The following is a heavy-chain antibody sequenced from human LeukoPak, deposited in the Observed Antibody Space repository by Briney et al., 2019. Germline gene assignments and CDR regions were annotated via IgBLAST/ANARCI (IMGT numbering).Heavy chain of an antibody. Sequence: SGGSLRLSCAASGFTFSSYGMHWVRQAPGKGLEWVAFIRYDGSNKYYADSVKGRFTISRDNSKNTLYLQMNSLRAEDTAVYYCAKALRGYSYGSAMDVWGKGTTVTVPS. V-gene: IGHV3-30*02. CDR1: GFTFSSYG. J-gene: IGHJ6*03. CDR2: IRYDGSNK. D-gene: IGHD5-18*01. CDR3: AKALRGYSYGSAMDV.